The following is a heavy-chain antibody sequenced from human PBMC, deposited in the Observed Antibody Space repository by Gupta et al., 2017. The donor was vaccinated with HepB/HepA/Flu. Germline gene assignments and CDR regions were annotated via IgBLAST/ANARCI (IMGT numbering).Heavy chain of an antibody. Sequence: VQLVESGGGLVQPGGSLRLSCAASGFTFTNYWMSWGRQAPGKGLEWVANINQDGTEQYSLDSVRGRFTVSRDNAKNSVYLHVNSLRVEDTAVYYCARLELANYFYGMDVWGQGTTVTVSS. V-gene: IGHV3-7*01. J-gene: IGHJ6*02. D-gene: IGHD1-7*01. CDR3: ARLELANYFYGMDV. CDR2: INQDGTEQ. CDR1: GFTFTNYW.